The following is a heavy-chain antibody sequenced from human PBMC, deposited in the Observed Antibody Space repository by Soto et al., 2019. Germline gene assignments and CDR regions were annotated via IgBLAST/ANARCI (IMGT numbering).Heavy chain of an antibody. CDR1: GGSISSGDYY. J-gene: IGHJ6*02. Sequence: SETLSLTCTVSGGSISSGDYYWSWIRQPPGKGLEWIGYIYYSGSTYYNPSLKSRVTISVDTSKNQFSLKLSSVTAADTAVYYCARGYSVLWFGELSAGGMDVWGQGTTVTVSS. D-gene: IGHD3-10*01. V-gene: IGHV4-30-4*01. CDR3: ARGYSVLWFGELSAGGMDV. CDR2: IYYSGST.